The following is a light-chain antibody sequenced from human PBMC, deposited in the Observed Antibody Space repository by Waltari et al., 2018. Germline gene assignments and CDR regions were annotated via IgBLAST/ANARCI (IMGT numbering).Light chain of an antibody. J-gene: IGLJ2*01. CDR3: SSYTSSISVV. CDR2: DVT. Sequence: QSALTQPASVSGSPGQSITISCPGTSSDVGGYNFVSWYQKHPGKAPKLMVYDVTNRPSGVSNRFSGSKSGNTASLTISGLQAEDEADYYCSSYTSSISVVFGGGTKLTVL. CDR1: SSDVGGYNF. V-gene: IGLV2-14*03.